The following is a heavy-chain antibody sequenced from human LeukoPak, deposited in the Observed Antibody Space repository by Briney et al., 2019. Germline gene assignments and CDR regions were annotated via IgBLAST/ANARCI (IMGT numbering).Heavy chain of an antibody. CDR1: GFTVSSNY. CDR3: ARLPVQLERQRGDY. D-gene: IGHD1-1*01. CDR2: IYPNGNT. Sequence: GGSLRLSCAASGFTVSSNYMNWVRQAPGKGLEWVSMIYPNGNTFYTDSVKGRFTISRDNSKNTLDLQMNSLRAEDTAVYYCARLPVQLERQRGDYWGQGTLVTVSS. V-gene: IGHV3-66*04. J-gene: IGHJ4*02.